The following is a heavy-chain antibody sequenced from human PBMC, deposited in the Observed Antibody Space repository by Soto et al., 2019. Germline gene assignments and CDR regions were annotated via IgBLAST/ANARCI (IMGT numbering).Heavy chain of an antibody. CDR2: INHSGST. Sequence: SETLSLTCAVYGGSFSGYYWSWIRQPPGKGLEWIGSINHSGSTNYNPSLKSRVTISVDTSKNQFSLKLSSVTAADTAVYYCARHVNYDYIWGSYRYPPQFDYWGQGTLVTVSS. CDR1: GGSFSGYY. V-gene: IGHV4-34*01. CDR3: ARHVNYDYIWGSYRYPPQFDY. D-gene: IGHD3-16*02. J-gene: IGHJ4*02.